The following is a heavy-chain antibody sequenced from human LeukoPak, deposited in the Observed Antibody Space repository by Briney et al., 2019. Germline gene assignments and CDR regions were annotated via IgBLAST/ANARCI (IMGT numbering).Heavy chain of an antibody. J-gene: IGHJ4*02. CDR2: ISNSDGST. Sequence: GGSLRLSCAASGFTFSSYAMNWVRQAPGKGLEWVSSISNSDGSTYYADFVKGRFTISRDNSKNTLHLQMNSLRAEDTAVYYCAKSLGVGGYTRYKGFDQWGQGTMVTVSS. CDR1: GFTFSSYA. D-gene: IGHD5-24*01. V-gene: IGHV3-23*01. CDR3: AKSLGVGGYTRYKGFDQ.